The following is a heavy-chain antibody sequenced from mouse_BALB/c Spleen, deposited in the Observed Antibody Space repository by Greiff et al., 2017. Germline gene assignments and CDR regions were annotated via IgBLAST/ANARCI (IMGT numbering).Heavy chain of an antibody. D-gene: IGHD1-1*01. CDR3: ARDRDYGSSYDWFAY. CDR1: GFTFTDYY. Sequence: EVMLVESGGGLVQPGGSLRLSCATSGFTFTDYYMSWVRQPPGKALEWLGFIRNKANGYTTEYSASVKGRFTISRDNSQSILYLQMNTLRAEDSATYYCARDRDYGSSYDWFAYWGQGTLVTVSA. J-gene: IGHJ3*01. CDR2: IRNKANGYTT. V-gene: IGHV7-3*02.